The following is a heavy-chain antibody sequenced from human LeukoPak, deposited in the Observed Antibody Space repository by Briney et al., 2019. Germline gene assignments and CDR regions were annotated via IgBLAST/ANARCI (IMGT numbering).Heavy chain of an antibody. CDR2: ISSSSSTI. J-gene: IGHJ3*02. D-gene: IGHD6-13*01. CDR1: GFTFSSYS. CDR3: ARVVGYSSSWYFGDAFDI. Sequence: PGGSLRLSCAASGFTFSSYSMNWVRQAPGKGLEWVSYISSSSSTIYYADSVKGRFTISRDNAKNPLYLQMNSLRAEDTAVYYCARVVGYSSSWYFGDAFDIWGQGTMVTVSS. V-gene: IGHV3-48*04.